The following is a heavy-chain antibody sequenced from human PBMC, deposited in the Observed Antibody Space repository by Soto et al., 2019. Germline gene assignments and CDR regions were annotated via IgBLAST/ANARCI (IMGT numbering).Heavy chain of an antibody. J-gene: IGHJ3*02. Sequence: PGGSLRLSCAASGFTFSSYAMHWVRQAPGKGLEYVSAISSNGGSTYYANSVKGRFTISRDNSKNTLYLQMGSLRAEDMAVYYCARNDWNDVGAFDIWGQGTMVTVSS. V-gene: IGHV3-64*01. CDR2: ISSNGGST. CDR1: GFTFSSYA. CDR3: ARNDWNDVGAFDI. D-gene: IGHD1-1*01.